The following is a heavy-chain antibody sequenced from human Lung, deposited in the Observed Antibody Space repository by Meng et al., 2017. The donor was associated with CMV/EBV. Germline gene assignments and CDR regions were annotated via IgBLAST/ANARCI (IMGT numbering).Heavy chain of an antibody. CDR2: IRSKAYGGTT. J-gene: IGHJ4*02. D-gene: IGHD3-22*01. CDR1: GFTFGDYA. Sequence: SXTASGFTFGDYAMSWVRQAPGKGLEWVGFIRSKAYGGTTEYAASVKGRFTISRDDSKSIAYLQMNSLKTEDTAVYYCTRVGTYYYDSSGYYLREEGYFDYWGQGXLVTVSS. V-gene: IGHV3-49*04. CDR3: TRVGTYYYDSSGYYLREEGYFDY.